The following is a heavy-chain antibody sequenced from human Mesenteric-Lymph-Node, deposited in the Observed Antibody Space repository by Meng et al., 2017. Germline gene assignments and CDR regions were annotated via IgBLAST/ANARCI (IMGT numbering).Heavy chain of an antibody. J-gene: IGHJ4*02. CDR1: GDSVSSNSAA. CDR2: TYYRSKYYN. Sequence: QVQLQRSGPGWVKPPQTLSLTCAISGDSVSSNSAAWNWIRQSPSRGLEWLGRTYYRSKYYNDYALSVKSRITINPDTSKNQFSLQLNSVTPEDTAIYYCARDWGDVRGGFDFWGQGTLVTVSS. D-gene: IGHD3-10*02. V-gene: IGHV6-1*01. CDR3: ARDWGDVRGGFDF.